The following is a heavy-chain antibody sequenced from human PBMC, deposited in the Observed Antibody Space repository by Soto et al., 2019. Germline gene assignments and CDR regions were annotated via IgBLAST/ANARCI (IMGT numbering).Heavy chain of an antibody. CDR1: GGSISSYY. J-gene: IGHJ2*01. D-gene: IGHD5-12*01. CDR3: ARAVDGYNYYPWYFDL. V-gene: IGHV4-59*01. CDR2: IYYSGST. Sequence: PXETLSLTCTVSGGSISSYYWSWIRQPPGKGLEWIGYIYYSGSTNYNPSLKSRVTISVDTSKNQFSLKLSSVTAADTAVYYCARAVDGYNYYPWYFDLWGRGTLVTVSS.